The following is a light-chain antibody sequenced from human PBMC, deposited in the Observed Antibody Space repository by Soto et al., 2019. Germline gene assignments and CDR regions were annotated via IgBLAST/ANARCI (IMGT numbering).Light chain of an antibody. CDR3: QQLNSYPQIT. CDR2: AAS. J-gene: IGKJ5*01. V-gene: IGKV1-9*01. CDR1: QGISSY. Sequence: DIQLTQSPSFLSASVGDRVTITCRASQGISSYLAWYQQKPGKAPTLLIYAASTLQSGVPSRFSGSGSGTEFTLTSSSLQPEDFATYYCQQLNSYPQITFGQGTRLEIK.